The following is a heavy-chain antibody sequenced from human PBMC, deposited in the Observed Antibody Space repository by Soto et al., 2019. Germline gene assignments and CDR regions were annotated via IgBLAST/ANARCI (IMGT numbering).Heavy chain of an antibody. J-gene: IGHJ4*02. CDR2: ISYDGSNK. Sequence: QVQLVESGGGVVQPGRSLRLSCAASGFTFSSYAMHWVRQAPGKGLEWVAVISYDGSNKYYADSVKGRFTISRDNSKNTLYLQMNSLRAEDTAVYYCARGPGKSITGTTWHDYWGQGTLVTVSS. V-gene: IGHV3-30-3*01. D-gene: IGHD1-7*01. CDR3: ARGPGKSITGTTWHDY. CDR1: GFTFSSYA.